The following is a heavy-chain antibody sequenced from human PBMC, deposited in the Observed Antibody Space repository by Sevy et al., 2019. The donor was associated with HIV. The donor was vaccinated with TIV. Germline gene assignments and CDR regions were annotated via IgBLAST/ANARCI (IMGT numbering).Heavy chain of an antibody. CDR3: ARDPRMYGDYLLAYFDY. D-gene: IGHD2-8*01. J-gene: IGHJ4*02. CDR1: GFTPSTYG. V-gene: IGHV3-33*01. CDR2: IGYDGSNK. Sequence: GGSLRLSCAASGFTPSTYGMHWVRQAPGKGLEWVAVIGYDGSNKYYADSVRGRFTISRDNSKNTLFLQMDSLRGEDTAVYHCARDPRMYGDYLLAYFDYWGQGTLVTVSS.